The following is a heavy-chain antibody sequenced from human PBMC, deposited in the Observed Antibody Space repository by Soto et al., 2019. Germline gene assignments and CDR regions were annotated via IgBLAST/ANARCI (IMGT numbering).Heavy chain of an antibody. CDR2: MNPNSGNT. D-gene: IGHD5-18*01. Sequence: ASVKVSCKASGYTFTSYDINWVRQATGQGLEWMGWMNPNSGNTGYAQKFQGRVTMTRNTSISTAYMELSSLRSEDTAVYYCARGSGGYSSGYINEYYYYGMDLWGQGTTVTVSS. CDR1: GYTFTSYD. V-gene: IGHV1-8*01. J-gene: IGHJ6*02. CDR3: ARGSGGYSSGYINEYYYYGMDL.